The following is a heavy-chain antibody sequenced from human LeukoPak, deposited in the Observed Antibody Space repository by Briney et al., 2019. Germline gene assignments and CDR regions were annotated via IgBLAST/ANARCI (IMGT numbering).Heavy chain of an antibody. D-gene: IGHD6-6*01. CDR2: ISGSGGST. J-gene: IGHJ4*02. V-gene: IGHV3-23*01. CDR3: AKDRPGSIAAPD. Sequence: KSGGSLRLSCVASGFTFSSYAMSWVRQAPGRGLEWVSAISGSGGSTYYADSLKGRLTISRDNSKNTVYLQLNSLRAEDTAVYYCAKDRPGSIAAPDWGQGTLVTVSS. CDR1: GFTFSSYA.